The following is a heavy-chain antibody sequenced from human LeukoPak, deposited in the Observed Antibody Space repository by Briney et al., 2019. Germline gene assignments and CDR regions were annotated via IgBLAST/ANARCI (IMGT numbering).Heavy chain of an antibody. J-gene: IGHJ2*01. CDR2: ISSSSGSI. Sequence: GGSLRLSCAASGFTFSTYSMNWVRQAPGRGLEWVSSISSSSGSIYYANSMKGRFTVSRDNAKNSLYLQMNSLRAEDTAVYYCARGGRMNWFFDLWGRGTLVSVPS. CDR1: GFTFSTYS. D-gene: IGHD3-16*01. CDR3: ARGGRMNWFFDL. V-gene: IGHV3-21*01.